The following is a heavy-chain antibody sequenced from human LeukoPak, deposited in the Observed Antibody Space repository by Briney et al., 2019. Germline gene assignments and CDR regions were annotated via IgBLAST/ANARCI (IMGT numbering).Heavy chain of an antibody. CDR1: GFTFSDYY. J-gene: IGHJ6*03. D-gene: IGHD6-13*01. CDR3: AKAPGGSSWSNYYYYYMDV. V-gene: IGHV3-11*01. Sequence: GGSLRLSCAASGFTFSDYYMSWIRQAPGKGLEWVSYISSSGSTIYYADSVKGRFTISRDNSKNTLYLQMNSLRAEDTAVYYCAKAPGGSSWSNYYYYYMDVWGKGTTVTVSS. CDR2: ISSSGSTI.